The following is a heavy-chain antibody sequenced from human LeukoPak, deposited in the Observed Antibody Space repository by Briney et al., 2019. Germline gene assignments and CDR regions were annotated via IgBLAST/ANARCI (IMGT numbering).Heavy chain of an antibody. CDR3: ARDRVPIAVTGTGDYFDY. D-gene: IGHD6-19*01. Sequence: ASVKVSCKASGYTFTSYAMHWVRQAPGQRLEWMGWINAGNGNTKYSQKFQGRVTITRDTSASTAYTELSSLRSEDTAVYYCARDRVPIAVTGTGDYFDYWGQGTLVTVSS. CDR1: GYTFTSYA. V-gene: IGHV1-3*01. CDR2: INAGNGNT. J-gene: IGHJ4*02.